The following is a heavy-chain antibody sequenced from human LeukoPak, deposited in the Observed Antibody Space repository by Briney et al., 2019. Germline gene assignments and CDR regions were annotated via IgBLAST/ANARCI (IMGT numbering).Heavy chain of an antibody. CDR3: AKDNRRHYTSGPNPDSLH. V-gene: IGHV3-48*01. D-gene: IGHD6-19*01. CDR1: GFTFSSYS. Sequence: GGSLRLSCAGSGFTFSSYSMQWVRQAPGKGLEWISYISSGSTTTYYADSVKGRFTISRDNAKNSLYLQMNSLRVEDTAFYYCAKDNRRHYTSGPNPDSLHWGQGALVTVSS. J-gene: IGHJ4*02. CDR2: ISSGSTTT.